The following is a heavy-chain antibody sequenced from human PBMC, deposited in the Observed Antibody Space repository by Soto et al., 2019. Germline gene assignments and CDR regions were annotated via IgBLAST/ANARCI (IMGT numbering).Heavy chain of an antibody. V-gene: IGHV3-74*01. CDR1: GFTFSSYW. CDR2: INSDGSST. CDR3: AIRWNYLADVFDI. D-gene: IGHD1-7*01. Sequence: EVQLVESGGGLVQPGGSLRLSCAASGFTFSSYWMHWVRQAPGKGLVWVSRINSDGSSTSYADSVKGRFTISRDNAKNTLYLHMNSLRAEDTDVYYCAIRWNYLADVFDIWGQGTMVTVSS. J-gene: IGHJ3*02.